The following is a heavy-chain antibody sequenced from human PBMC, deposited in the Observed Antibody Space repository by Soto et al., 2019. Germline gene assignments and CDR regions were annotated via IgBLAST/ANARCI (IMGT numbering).Heavy chain of an antibody. Sequence: ASLKVSCKASGGTFTSYGISWVRQAPGQGLDWMGWISSYNGNTNYAQKLQVRVTMTTDTSTSTAYMELRSLRSDDTAVYYCARVPRYYDFWSGYYSPPYYYGMDVWGQGTTVTVSS. V-gene: IGHV1-18*01. J-gene: IGHJ6*02. D-gene: IGHD3-3*01. CDR2: ISSYNGNT. CDR1: GGTFTSYG. CDR3: ARVPRYYDFWSGYYSPPYYYGMDV.